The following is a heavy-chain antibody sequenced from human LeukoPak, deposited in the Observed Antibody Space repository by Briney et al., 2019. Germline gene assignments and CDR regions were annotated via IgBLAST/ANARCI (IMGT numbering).Heavy chain of an antibody. CDR3: ARDKVLTMSPGGHGGMDV. D-gene: IGHD3-10*02. Sequence: PSETLSLTCTVSGGSVSSGSYYWSWIRQPPGKGLEWIGYIYYSGSTNYNPSLKSRVTISVDTSKNQFSLKLSSVTAADTAVYYCARDKVLTMSPGGHGGMDVWGQGTTVTVSS. CDR1: GGSVSSGSYY. J-gene: IGHJ6*02. V-gene: IGHV4-61*01. CDR2: IYYSGST.